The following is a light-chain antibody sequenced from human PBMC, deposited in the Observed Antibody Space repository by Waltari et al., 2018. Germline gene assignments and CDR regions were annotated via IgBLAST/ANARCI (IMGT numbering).Light chain of an antibody. V-gene: IGLV2-14*03. CDR2: DVS. CDR1: SSDVGGYHF. J-gene: IGLJ3*02. CDR3: SSYTSSTTWV. Sequence: QSALTQPASVSGSPGQSITIPCTGTSSDVGGYHFVSWYQQHPGKAPKRMIYDVSKRPAGVSSRFSGSKSGNTASLTISGLQAEDEADYYCSSYTSSTTWVFGGGTKLTVL.